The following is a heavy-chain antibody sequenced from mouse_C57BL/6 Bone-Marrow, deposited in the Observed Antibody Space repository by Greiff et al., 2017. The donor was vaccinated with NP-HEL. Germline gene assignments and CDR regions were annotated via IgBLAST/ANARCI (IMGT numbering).Heavy chain of an antibody. CDR1: GYSITSDY. CDR3: ARSGIYDGYYVDYAMDY. Sequence: DVQLQESGPGLAKPSQTLSLTCSVTGYSITSDYWNWIRKFPGHKLEYMGYISYSGSTYYNPSLKSRISITRDTSKNQYYLQLNSVTTEDTATYYCARSGIYDGYYVDYAMDYWGQGTSVTVSS. J-gene: IGHJ4*01. CDR2: ISYSGST. V-gene: IGHV3-8*01. D-gene: IGHD2-3*01.